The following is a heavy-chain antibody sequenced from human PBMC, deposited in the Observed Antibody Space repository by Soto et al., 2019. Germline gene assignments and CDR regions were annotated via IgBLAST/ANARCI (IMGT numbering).Heavy chain of an antibody. D-gene: IGHD5-12*01. CDR2: INPDNGNT. CDR1: GYTFTRYT. V-gene: IGHV1-3*01. CDR3: ARLAGPPYSAAGLDRGFDS. Sequence: ASVKVSCKASGYTFTRYTMNWVRQAPGQRLEWMGWINPDNGNTKSSQKFQDRVIITRDTSASTAYMDLSSLRSEDTAVYYCARLAGPPYSAAGLDRGFDSWGQGTLVTVSS. J-gene: IGHJ5*01.